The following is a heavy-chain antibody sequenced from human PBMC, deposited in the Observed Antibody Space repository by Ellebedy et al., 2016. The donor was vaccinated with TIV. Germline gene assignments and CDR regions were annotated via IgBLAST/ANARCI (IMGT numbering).Heavy chain of an antibody. J-gene: IGHJ4*02. CDR2: ILPTGGST. CDR1: GYSFTSYY. Sequence: AASVKVSCKASGYSFTSYYMHWVRQAPGQGLEWLGIILPTGGSTDYAQKFQGRVTMTRDTSASTVYMELSSLRSEDTAVYYCAREGGVYFFDYWGQGTLVTVSS. V-gene: IGHV1-46*01. CDR3: AREGGVYFFDY. D-gene: IGHD1-26*01.